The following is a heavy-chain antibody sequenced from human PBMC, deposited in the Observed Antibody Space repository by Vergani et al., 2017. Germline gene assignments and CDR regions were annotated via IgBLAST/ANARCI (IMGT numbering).Heavy chain of an antibody. J-gene: IGHJ4*02. CDR1: GFTFSSYG. Sequence: QVQLVESGGGVVQPGRSLRLSCAASGFTFSSYGMHWVRQAPGKGLEWVAVISYDGSNKYYADSVKGRFTISRDNSKNSLYLQMNSLRAEDTAVYYCARGDDSSGYSRVWGQGTLVTVSS. CDR2: ISYDGSNK. D-gene: IGHD3-22*01. CDR3: ARGDDSSGYSRV. V-gene: IGHV3-30*03.